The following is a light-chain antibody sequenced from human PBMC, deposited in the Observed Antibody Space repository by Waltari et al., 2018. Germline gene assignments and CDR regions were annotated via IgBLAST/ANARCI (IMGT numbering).Light chain of an antibody. CDR2: HAS. Sequence: ETVMTPSPATLSVSPGERATLSCRASQSIGFSLAWYQQKPGQAPRLLIYHASTRATGIPARFSGSGSETAFTLTISSLQSEDFAVYYCQQYNNWPPGTFGQGTKVQI. CDR1: QSIGFS. J-gene: IGKJ1*01. V-gene: IGKV3-15*01. CDR3: QQYNNWPPGT.